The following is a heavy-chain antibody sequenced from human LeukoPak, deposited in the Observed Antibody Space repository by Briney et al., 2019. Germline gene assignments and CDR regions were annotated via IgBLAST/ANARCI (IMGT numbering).Heavy chain of an antibody. CDR1: GFTFSRYG. V-gene: IGHV3-21*01. D-gene: IGHD1-26*01. CDR2: ISSSTSYI. J-gene: IGHJ4*02. Sequence: PGGSLRLSCAASGFTFSRYGMNWVRQAPGKGLEWVASISSSTSYIFYTDSVKGRFTISRDNAKNSLYLQMNSLRAEDSAVYYCARDGAVGATGDYFDYWGQGTLVTVSS. CDR3: ARDGAVGATGDYFDY.